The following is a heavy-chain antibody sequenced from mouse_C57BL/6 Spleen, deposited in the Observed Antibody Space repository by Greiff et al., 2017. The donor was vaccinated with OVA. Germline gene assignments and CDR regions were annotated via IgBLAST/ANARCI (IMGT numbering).Heavy chain of an antibody. J-gene: IGHJ1*03. V-gene: IGHV1-82*01. CDR3: AGLLWYLDV. CDR2: IYPGDGDT. CDR1: GYAFSSSW. D-gene: IGHD1-1*01. Sequence: QVQLQQSGPELVKPGASVKISCKASGYAFSSSWMNWVKQRPGKGLEWIGRIYPGDGDTNYNGKFKGKATLTADKSSSTAYMQLSSLTSEDSAVYFCAGLLWYLDVWGTGTTVTVSS.